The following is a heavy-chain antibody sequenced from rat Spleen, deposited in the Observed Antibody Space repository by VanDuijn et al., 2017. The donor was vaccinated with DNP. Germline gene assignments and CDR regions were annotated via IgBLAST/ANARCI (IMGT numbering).Heavy chain of an antibody. D-gene: IGHD1-6*01. CDR3: ATPAHYGYKGDY. CDR1: GFNFDDYW. Sequence: EVKLVESGGGLVQPGRSLKLSCAVSGFNFDDYWMGWVRQAPGKGLEWIGEINKDSSTIKYTPSLKDKFTISRDNAQNTLYLQMDGLRSEDTATYYCATPAHYGYKGDYWGQGVLVTVSS. CDR2: INKDSSTI. V-gene: IGHV4-2*01. J-gene: IGHJ2*01.